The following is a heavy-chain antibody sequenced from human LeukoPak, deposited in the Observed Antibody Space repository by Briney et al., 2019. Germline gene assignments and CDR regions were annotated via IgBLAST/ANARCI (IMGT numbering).Heavy chain of an antibody. CDR2: INTDNGNT. Sequence: GASVKVSCKASGYTFNTFSINWVRQAPGQRLEWMGWINTDNGNTNFAQKFQDRVTVTTDTFTSTAFMELRSLTSDDTAMYYCARLSTTTRGKVDLWGQGTLVTVSS. V-gene: IGHV1-18*01. CDR3: ARLSTTTRGKVDL. CDR1: GYTFNTFS. J-gene: IGHJ5*02. D-gene: IGHD1-1*01.